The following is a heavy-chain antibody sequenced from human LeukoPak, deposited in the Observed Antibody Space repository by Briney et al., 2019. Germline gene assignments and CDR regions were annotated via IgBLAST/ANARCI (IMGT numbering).Heavy chain of an antibody. D-gene: IGHD6-13*01. CDR2: IYYSGST. V-gene: IGHV4-39*07. Sequence: PSETLSLTCAVSGGSISSSSYYWDWIRQPPGKGLEWIASIYYSGSTYYNPSLKSRVTISVDTSKNQFSLKLSSVTAADTAVYYCAREVDSSSWNGKEAPHNLGTNWFDPWGQGTLVTVSS. J-gene: IGHJ5*02. CDR1: GGSISSSSYY. CDR3: AREVDSSSWNGKEAPHNLGTNWFDP.